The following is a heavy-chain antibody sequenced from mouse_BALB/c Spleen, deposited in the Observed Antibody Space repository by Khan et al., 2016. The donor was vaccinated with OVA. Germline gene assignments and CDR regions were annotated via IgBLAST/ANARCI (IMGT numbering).Heavy chain of an antibody. CDR1: GFTFSTYA. CDR2: ISSDGDYT. V-gene: IGHV5-9-3*01. Sequence: EVKLVESGGGLVKPGGSLKLSCAASGFTFSTYAMSWVRQTPEKRLEWVATISSDGDYTYYPDNVTGRFTISRDNAKKTLYLQMSRLRSEDTARYYCARSPYGNFAYWGQGTLVTVSA. CDR3: ARSPYGNFAY. J-gene: IGHJ3*01. D-gene: IGHD2-1*01.